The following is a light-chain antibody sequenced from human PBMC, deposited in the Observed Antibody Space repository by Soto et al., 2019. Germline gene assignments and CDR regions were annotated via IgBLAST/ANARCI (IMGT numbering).Light chain of an antibody. CDR3: QSYDNSLSVYV. Sequence: QSVLTQPPSVSGAPGQRVTISCTGSGSNIGAHYDVHGDQQLPGTAPKLLIYGNSNRPSGVPDRFSGSKSGTSASLAITGLQAEDEADYYCQSYDNSLSVYVFGTGTKVTVL. V-gene: IGLV1-40*01. CDR2: GNS. J-gene: IGLJ1*01. CDR1: GSNIGAHYD.